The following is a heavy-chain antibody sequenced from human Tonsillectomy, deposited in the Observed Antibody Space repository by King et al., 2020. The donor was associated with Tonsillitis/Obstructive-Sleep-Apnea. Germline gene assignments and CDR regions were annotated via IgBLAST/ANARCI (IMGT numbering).Heavy chain of an antibody. Sequence: VQLVESGAEVKKPGASVKVSCKASGYTFTRYYIHWVRQAPGQGLEWMGIISPSDGITTYAQQFHGRVTMTRDTSTSTVYMKLSSLKSDDTAVYYCARDEVAGRDTDHWGKGGLVTVSS. CDR2: ISPSDGIT. J-gene: IGHJ4*02. D-gene: IGHD6-6*01. CDR3: ARDEVAGRDTDH. V-gene: IGHV1-46*01. CDR1: GYTFTRYY.